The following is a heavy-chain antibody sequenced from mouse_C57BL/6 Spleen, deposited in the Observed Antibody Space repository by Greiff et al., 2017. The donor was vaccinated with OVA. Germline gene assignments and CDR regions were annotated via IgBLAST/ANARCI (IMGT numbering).Heavy chain of an antibody. CDR1: GYAFSSYW. V-gene: IGHV1-80*01. D-gene: IGHD4-1*01. J-gene: IGHJ2*01. CDR3: ARSPLTGYFDY. Sequence: VHLVESGAELVKPGASVKISCKASGYAFSSYWMNWVKQRPGKGLEWIGQIYPGDGDTNYNGKFKGKATLTADKSSSTAYMQLSSLTSEDSAVYFCARSPLTGYFDYWGQGTTLTVSS. CDR2: IYPGDGDT.